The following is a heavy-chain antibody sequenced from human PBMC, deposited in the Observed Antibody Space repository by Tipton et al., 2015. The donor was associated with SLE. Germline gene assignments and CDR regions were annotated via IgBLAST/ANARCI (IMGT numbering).Heavy chain of an antibody. D-gene: IGHD6-6*01. J-gene: IGHJ6*03. CDR3: ARESSSAYYYYYFMDV. CDR2: IKQDGSEK. Sequence: SLRLSCAASGITFSSYSMNWVRQAPGKGLEWVANIKQDGSEKYYVDSVKGRFTISRDNAKNSLYLQMNSLRAEDTAVYYCARESSSAYYYYYFMDVWGEGTTVTVSS. CDR1: GITFSSYS. V-gene: IGHV3-7*03.